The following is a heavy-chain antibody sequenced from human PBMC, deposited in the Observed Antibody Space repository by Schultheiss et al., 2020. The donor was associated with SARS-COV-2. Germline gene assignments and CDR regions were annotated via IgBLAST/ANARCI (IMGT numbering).Heavy chain of an antibody. CDR3: ARDRYCSGGSCYLPTHYYYYGMDV. J-gene: IGHJ6*02. D-gene: IGHD2-15*01. CDR1: GGSISSYY. V-gene: IGHV4-39*07. Sequence: SETLSLTCTVSGGSISSYYWSWIRQPPGKGLEWIGSIYYSGSTYYNPSLKSRVTISVDTSKNQFSLKLSSVTAADTAVYYCARDRYCSGGSCYLPTHYYYYGMDVWGQGTTVTVSS. CDR2: IYYSGST.